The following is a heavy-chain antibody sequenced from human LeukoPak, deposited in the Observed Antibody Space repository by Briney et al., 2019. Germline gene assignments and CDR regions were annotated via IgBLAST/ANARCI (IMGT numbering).Heavy chain of an antibody. D-gene: IGHD5-18*01. CDR2: IIPILGIA. V-gene: IGHV1-69*02. CDR3: ARAPEWSGYSYGYFDY. J-gene: IGHJ4*02. Sequence: SVKVSCKASGGTFSSYTISWVRQAPGQGLEWMGRIIPILGIANYAQKFQGRVTITADKSTSTAYMELSSLRSEDTAVYYCARAPEWSGYSYGYFDYWGQRTLVTVSS. CDR1: GGTFSSYT.